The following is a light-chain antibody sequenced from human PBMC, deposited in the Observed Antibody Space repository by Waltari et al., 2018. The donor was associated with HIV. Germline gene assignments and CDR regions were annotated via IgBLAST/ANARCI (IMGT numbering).Light chain of an antibody. CDR3: CAYAGSTTYVI. J-gene: IGLJ2*01. V-gene: IGLV2-23*02. CDR1: SSDVGGYNL. Sequence: QSALTQPASVSGSPGQSITISCTGTSSDVGGYNLFSWYQQHPGKAPQPMIYEVSKRPSGVSNRFSGYKSGNTASLTIPGLQAEDEADYYCCAYAGSTTYVIFGGGTKLTVL. CDR2: EVS.